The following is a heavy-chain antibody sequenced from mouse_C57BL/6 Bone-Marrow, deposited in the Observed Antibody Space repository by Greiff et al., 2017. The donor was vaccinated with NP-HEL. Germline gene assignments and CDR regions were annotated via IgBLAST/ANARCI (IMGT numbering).Heavy chain of an antibody. J-gene: IGHJ3*01. CDR1: GFTFSSYG. Sequence: EVKVVESGGDLVKPGGSLKLSCAASGFTFSSYGMSWVRQTPDKRLEWVATISSGGSYTYYPDSVKGRFTISRDNAKNTLYLQMSSLKSEDTAMYYCARHGGDTYWGQGTLVTVSA. V-gene: IGHV5-6*01. CDR3: ARHGGDTY. CDR2: ISSGGSYT.